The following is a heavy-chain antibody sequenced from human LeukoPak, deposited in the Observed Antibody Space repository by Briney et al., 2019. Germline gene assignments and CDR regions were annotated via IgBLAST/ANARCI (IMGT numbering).Heavy chain of an antibody. D-gene: IGHD2-2*01. J-gene: IGHJ6*02. CDR3: ARLVIPGVGYYYYGMDV. V-gene: IGHV7-4-1*02. Sequence: GASVKVSCKASGYTFTSYAMNWVRQAPGQGLEWMGWINTNTGNPTYAQGFTGRFVFSLDTSVSTAYLQISSLKAEDTAVYYCARLVIPGVGYYYYGMDVWGQGTTVTVSS. CDR2: INTNTGNP. CDR1: GYTFTSYA.